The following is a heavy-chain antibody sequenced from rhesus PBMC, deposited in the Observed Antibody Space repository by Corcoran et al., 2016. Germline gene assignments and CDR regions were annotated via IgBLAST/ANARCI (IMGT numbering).Heavy chain of an antibody. CDR1: GASISSTY. J-gene: IGHJ5-1*01. D-gene: IGHD6-43*01. CDR2: SYGGSRST. CDR3: ARTGGGGSSYVDRVDV. V-gene: IGHV4-147*01. Sequence: QVQLQESGPGLVKHSETLPLTCAVSGASISSTYWSWIRKPPGKGLEWIGDSYGGSRSTSYNPSIKSRVTSSKDTSKNQFSLKLSSVAAADTAVYYCARTGGGGSSYVDRVDVWGAGVLVTVSS.